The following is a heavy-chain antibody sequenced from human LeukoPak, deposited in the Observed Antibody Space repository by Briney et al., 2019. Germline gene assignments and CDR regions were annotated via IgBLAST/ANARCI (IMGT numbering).Heavy chain of an antibody. Sequence: GASVKASCKASGCTFTSYGISWLRQAPGQGLEWMGWISAYNGNTNYAQKLQGRVTMTTDKSTSTAYMELRSLRSDDTAVYYCARDPLEWSENYFDYWGQGTLVTVSS. V-gene: IGHV1-18*01. J-gene: IGHJ4*02. CDR1: GCTFTSYG. CDR2: ISAYNGNT. D-gene: IGHD3-3*01. CDR3: ARDPLEWSENYFDY.